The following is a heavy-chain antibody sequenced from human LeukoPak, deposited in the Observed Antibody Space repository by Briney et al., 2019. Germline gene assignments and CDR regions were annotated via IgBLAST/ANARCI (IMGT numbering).Heavy chain of an antibody. J-gene: IGHJ4*02. V-gene: IGHV1-2*02. Sequence: ASVKVSCKASGYTFTGNYLHWVRRAPGQGLQWMGWINPNSGDTKYAQKFQGRVTMTRDMSITTAYMELNGLRSDDTAVYYCARDRGSSWHCSFDYWGQGTLVTVSS. CDR2: INPNSGDT. CDR3: ARDRGSSWHCSFDY. CDR1: GYTFTGNY. D-gene: IGHD6-13*01.